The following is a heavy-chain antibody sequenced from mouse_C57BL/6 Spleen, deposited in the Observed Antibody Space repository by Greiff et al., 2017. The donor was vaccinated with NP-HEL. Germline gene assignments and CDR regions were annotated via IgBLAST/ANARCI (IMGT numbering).Heavy chain of an antibody. V-gene: IGHV5-4*01. CDR2: ISDGGSYT. Sequence: EVKVVESGGGLVKPGGSLKLSCAASGFTFSSYAMSWVRQTPEKRLEWVATISDGGSYTYYPDNVKGRFTISRDNAKNNLYLQMSHLKSEDTAMYYCARDPYGSSYFDYWGQGTTLTVSS. D-gene: IGHD1-1*01. CDR1: GFTFSSYA. CDR3: ARDPYGSSYFDY. J-gene: IGHJ2*01.